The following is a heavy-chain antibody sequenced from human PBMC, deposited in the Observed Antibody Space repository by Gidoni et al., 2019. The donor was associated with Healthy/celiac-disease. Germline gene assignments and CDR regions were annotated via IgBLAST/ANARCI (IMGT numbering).Heavy chain of an antibody. Sequence: EVQLVESGGGFVQPGGSLRLSCAASGFTFSRYWMNWVRQAPGKGLEWVANIKEDGNEKYYVDAVKGRFTSSRDNAKNSLYLQTNSLRAEDTAVYYCARDMGGAHYFDLWGRGTLVTVSS. CDR2: IKEDGNEK. D-gene: IGHD2-21*01. CDR1: GFTFSRYW. J-gene: IGHJ2*01. CDR3: ARDMGGAHYFDL. V-gene: IGHV3-7*01.